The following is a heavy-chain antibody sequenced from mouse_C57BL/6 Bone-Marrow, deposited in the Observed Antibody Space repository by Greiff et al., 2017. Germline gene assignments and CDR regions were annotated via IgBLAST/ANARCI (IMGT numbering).Heavy chain of an antibody. CDR2: IDPENGDT. D-gene: IGHD1-1*01. CDR1: GFNIKDDY. J-gene: IGHJ2*01. Sequence: EVKLQESGAELVRPGASVKLSCTASGFNIKDDYMHWVKQRPEQGLEWIGWIDPENGDTEYASKFQGKATITADTSSNTAYLQLSSLTSEDTAVYYCTTRDDGSSLFDYWGQGTTLTVSS. V-gene: IGHV14-4*01. CDR3: TTRDDGSSLFDY.